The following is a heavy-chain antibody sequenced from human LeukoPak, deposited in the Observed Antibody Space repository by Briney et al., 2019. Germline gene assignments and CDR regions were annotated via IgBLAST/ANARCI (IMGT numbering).Heavy chain of an antibody. CDR3: ARIMLSYFDF. CDR2: IYTSRNT. V-gene: IGHV4-4*07. CDR1: GDSISSYY. Sequence: PSETLCLTCSVSGDSISSYYWSWIRQPAGKGLEWIGRIYTSRNTNYNPSLKSRVTMSVDTSKNQFSLRLRSVTAADTAVYYCARIMLSYFDFWGRGTLVTVSS. D-gene: IGHD3-10*02. J-gene: IGHJ2*01.